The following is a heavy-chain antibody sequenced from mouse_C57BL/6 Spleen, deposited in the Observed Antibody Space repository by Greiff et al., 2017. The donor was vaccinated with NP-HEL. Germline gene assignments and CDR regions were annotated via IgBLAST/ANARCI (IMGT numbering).Heavy chain of an antibody. J-gene: IGHJ2*01. CDR3: ARPGTVVASGTFDY. D-gene: IGHD1-1*01. V-gene: IGHV1-82*01. CDR1: GYAFSSSW. CDR2: IYPGDGDT. Sequence: VQLVESGPELVKPGASVKISCKASGYAFSSSWMNWVKQRPGKGLEWIGRIYPGDGDTNYNGKFKGKATLTADKSSSTAYMQLSSLTSEDSAVYFCARPGTVVASGTFDYWGQGTTLTVSS.